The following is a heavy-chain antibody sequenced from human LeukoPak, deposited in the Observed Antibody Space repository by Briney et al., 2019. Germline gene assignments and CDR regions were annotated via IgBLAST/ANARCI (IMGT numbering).Heavy chain of an antibody. J-gene: IGHJ3*02. V-gene: IGHV3-20*04. D-gene: IGHD3-10*01. Sequence: GGSLRLSCAASGFTFDDYGMSWVRQAPGKGLEWVSGINWNGGSTGYADSVKGRFTISRDNAKNSLYLQMNSLRAEDTALYYCAKGDYYGSGSDDALDIWGQGTMVTVSS. CDR2: INWNGGST. CDR3: AKGDYYGSGSDDALDI. CDR1: GFTFDDYG.